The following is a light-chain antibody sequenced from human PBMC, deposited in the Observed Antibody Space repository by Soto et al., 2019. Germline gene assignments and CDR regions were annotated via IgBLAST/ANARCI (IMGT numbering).Light chain of an antibody. Sequence: QSVLTQPPSASGSPGQSVAISCTGTSSGVGGYNYVSWYQQHPGKAPKLMIYEVNKRPSGVPDRFSGSKSGNTASLTVSGLQAEDEADYYCNSYAGSSNVFGTGTKVTAL. CDR2: EVN. CDR1: SSGVGGYNY. V-gene: IGLV2-8*01. CDR3: NSYAGSSNV. J-gene: IGLJ1*01.